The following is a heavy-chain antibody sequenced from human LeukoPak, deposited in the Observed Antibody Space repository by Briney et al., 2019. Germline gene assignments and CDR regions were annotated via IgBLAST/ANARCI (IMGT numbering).Heavy chain of an antibody. J-gene: IGHJ4*02. CDR2: INHSGST. Sequence: SETLSLTCAVYGGSFSGYYWSWIRQPPGKGLEWIGEINHSGSTNYNPSLKSRVTISVDTSKNQFSLKLSSVTAADTAVYYCARGRQGYCSGGSCYSFFVSWGQGTLVTVSS. CDR1: GGSFSGYY. D-gene: IGHD2-15*01. V-gene: IGHV4-34*01. CDR3: ARGRQGYCSGGSCYSFFVS.